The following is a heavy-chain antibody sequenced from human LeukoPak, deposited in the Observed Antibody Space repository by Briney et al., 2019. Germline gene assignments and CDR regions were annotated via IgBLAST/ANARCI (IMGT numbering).Heavy chain of an antibody. D-gene: IGHD1-26*01. CDR3: AKDLGWELPAEAY. V-gene: IGHV3-23*01. J-gene: IGHJ4*02. Sequence: GGSLRLSCVASGVTFEKYVMNWVRQAPGKGLEWLATIYGSGVSISYADSVKGRFTISRDNYKNTLYLQMNSLRAEDTVLYFCAKDLGWELPAEAYWGQGILVTVSS. CDR2: IYGSGVSI. CDR1: GVTFEKYV.